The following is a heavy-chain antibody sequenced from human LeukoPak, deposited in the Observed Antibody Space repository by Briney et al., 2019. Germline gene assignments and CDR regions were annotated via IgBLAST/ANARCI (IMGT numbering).Heavy chain of an antibody. CDR3: ARDRSGSYWLDY. J-gene: IGHJ4*02. V-gene: IGHV3-23*01. D-gene: IGHD3-10*01. CDR1: GFSFGSFA. CDR2: IIGSGGTT. Sequence: GGSLRLSCAASGFSFGSFAMGWARQAPGKGLEWVSGIIGSGGTTFYADSVKGRLTISRDNSKSSLYLQMNSLRAEDTAVYYCARDRSGSYWLDYWGQGTLVTVSS.